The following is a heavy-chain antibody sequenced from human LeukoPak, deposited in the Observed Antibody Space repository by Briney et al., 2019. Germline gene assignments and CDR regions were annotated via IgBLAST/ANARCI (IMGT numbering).Heavy chain of an antibody. Sequence: SETLSLTCTVSGGSISSSARYWGWIRQSPAKGLEFIGSIYHNANIYFNPSLKSRVMISVDTSKNQFSLKLSSVTAADTAVYYCARTIFGVAYFDYWGQGTLVTVSS. CDR3: ARTIFGVAYFDY. V-gene: IGHV4-39*01. D-gene: IGHD3-3*01. J-gene: IGHJ4*02. CDR2: IYHNANI. CDR1: GGSISSSARY.